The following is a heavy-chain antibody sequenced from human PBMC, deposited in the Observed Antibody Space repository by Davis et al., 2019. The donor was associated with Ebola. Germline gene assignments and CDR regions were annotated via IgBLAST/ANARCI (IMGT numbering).Heavy chain of an antibody. D-gene: IGHD1-14*01. CDR3: ARDYVY. CDR1: GYSINRGFT. V-gene: IGHV4-38-2*02. Sequence: SETLSLTCTVSGYSINRGFTWGWIRQPPGKGLEWIGSIYHSGSTNYSPSLKSRVTISAGTSKNQFSLRLKFVTAADTAMYYCARDYVYWGQGILVTVSS. CDR2: IYHSGST. J-gene: IGHJ4*02.